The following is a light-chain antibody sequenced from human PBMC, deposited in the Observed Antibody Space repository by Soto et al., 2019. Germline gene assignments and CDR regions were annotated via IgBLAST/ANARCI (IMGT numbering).Light chain of an antibody. J-gene: IGKJ1*01. Sequence: EVVMTQSPATLSVSPGERATLSCRASQSVNANLAWYQQMPGQAPRLLIHGASNRATGIPARFSGSGFGKEFILTISSLQSEDFAVYYCQQYNTWLWTFGQGTKVEI. V-gene: IGKV3-15*01. CDR3: QQYNTWLWT. CDR1: QSVNAN. CDR2: GAS.